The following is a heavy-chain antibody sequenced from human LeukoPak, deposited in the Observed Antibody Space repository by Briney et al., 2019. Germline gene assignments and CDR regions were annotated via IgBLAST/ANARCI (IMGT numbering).Heavy chain of an antibody. Sequence: PGGSLRLSCAASGFTVSSNYMSWVRQAPGKGLEWVSVIYSGGSTYYADSVKGRFTISRDNSKNALYLQMNSLRAEDTAVYYCARAPYSSGWFDYWGQGTLVTVSS. CDR3: ARAPYSSGWFDY. J-gene: IGHJ4*02. CDR2: IYSGGST. CDR1: GFTVSSNY. V-gene: IGHV3-53*01. D-gene: IGHD6-19*01.